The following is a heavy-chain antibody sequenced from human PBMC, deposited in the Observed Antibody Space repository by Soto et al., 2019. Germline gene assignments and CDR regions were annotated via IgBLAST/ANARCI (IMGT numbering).Heavy chain of an antibody. CDR3: ARGREDRRITMVRGVIRWCSYYYGMDV. V-gene: IGHV4-39*01. J-gene: IGHJ6*02. CDR2: VFYTGFT. D-gene: IGHD3-10*01. Sequence: SETLSLTCAVSGGSISGSYYYWGWLRQSPGKGPEWIGSVFYTGFTHYNPSLKCRVPISVDTSKNQFSLKLSSVTAADTAVYYCARGREDRRITMVRGVIRWCSYYYGMDVWGQGTTVTVSS. CDR1: GGSISGSYYY.